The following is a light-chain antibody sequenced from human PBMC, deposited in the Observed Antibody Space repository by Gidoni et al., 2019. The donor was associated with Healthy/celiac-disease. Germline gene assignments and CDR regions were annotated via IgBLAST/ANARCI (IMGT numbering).Light chain of an antibody. J-gene: IGKJ5*01. CDR2: DAS. CDR3: QQRSNWPPIT. V-gene: IGKV3-11*01. CDR1: QSVSSY. Sequence: EFVLTQSPATLSLSPGERATLSCRASQSVSSYLAWYQQKPGQAPRLLIYDASNRATGIPARFSGSGSGTDFTLTISSLEPEDFAVYYCQQRSNWPPITFGQXTRLEIK.